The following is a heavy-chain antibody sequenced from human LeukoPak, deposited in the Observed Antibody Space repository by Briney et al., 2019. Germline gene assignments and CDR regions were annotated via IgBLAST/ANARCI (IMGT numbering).Heavy chain of an antibody. CDR2: IKQDGSEE. J-gene: IGHJ4*02. CDR3: ARDGLGSASDY. D-gene: IGHD3/OR15-3a*01. V-gene: IGHV3-7*01. Sequence: GGSLRLSCAASGFTFSSYWMTWVRQAPGKGLEWVANIKQDGSEEYYVDSVKGRFTISRDNAKNSLYLQMNSLRAEDTAVYYCARDGLGSASDYWGQGTLVTVSS. CDR1: GFTFSSYW.